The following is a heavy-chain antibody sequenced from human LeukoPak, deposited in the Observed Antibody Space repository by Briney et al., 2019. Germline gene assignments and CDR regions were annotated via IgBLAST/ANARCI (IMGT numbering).Heavy chain of an antibody. V-gene: IGHV3-64*01. J-gene: IGHJ6*02. CDR2: INNNGGST. D-gene: IGHD2-8*02. CDR3: ARESTWLDV. Sequence: GGSLRLSCAASGFTFSSYAMHWVRQAPGKGLEYVSAINNNGGSTYYANSVKGRFTISRDNSKNTLYLQMGSLSAEDMAVYYCARESTWLDVWGQGTTVTVS. CDR1: GFTFSSYA.